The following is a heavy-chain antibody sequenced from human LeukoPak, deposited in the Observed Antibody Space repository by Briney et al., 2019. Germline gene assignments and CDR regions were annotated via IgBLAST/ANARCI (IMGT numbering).Heavy chain of an antibody. J-gene: IGHJ4*02. Sequence: GGSLRLSCAASGFTFSDYYMSWIRQAPGKGLEWVSYISSSAGTIYYADSVKGRFTISRDNAKNSLYLQMNSLRAEDTAVYYCARDSRGYSGYDGNDYWGQGTLVTVSS. CDR2: ISSSAGTI. V-gene: IGHV3-11*04. CDR1: GFTFSDYY. D-gene: IGHD5-12*01. CDR3: ARDSRGYSGYDGNDY.